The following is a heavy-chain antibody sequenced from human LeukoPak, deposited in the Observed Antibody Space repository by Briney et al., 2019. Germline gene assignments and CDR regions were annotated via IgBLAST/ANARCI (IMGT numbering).Heavy chain of an antibody. CDR1: GGSISSSSYY. D-gene: IGHD3-22*01. CDR3: ARVSPMIVETEAFDI. J-gene: IGHJ3*02. V-gene: IGHV4-39*01. Sequence: SETLSLTCTVSGGSISSSSYYWGWIRQPPGKGLEWIGSIYYSGSTYYNPSLKSRVTISVDTSKNQFSLKLSSVTAADTAVYYCARVSPMIVETEAFDIWGQGTMVTVSS. CDR2: IYYSGST.